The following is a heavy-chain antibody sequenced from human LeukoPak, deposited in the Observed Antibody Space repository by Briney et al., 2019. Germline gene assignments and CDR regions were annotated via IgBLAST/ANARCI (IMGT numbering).Heavy chain of an antibody. CDR2: IYSGGST. J-gene: IGHJ5*02. CDR1: GFTVSSNY. V-gene: IGHV3-66*02. CDR3: ARDGSSWYSGFDP. D-gene: IGHD6-13*01. Sequence: GGSLRLSCAASGFTVSSNYMSWVRQAPGKGLGWVSVIYSGGSTYYADSVKGRFTISRDNSKNTLYLQMNSLRAEDTAVYYCARDGSSWYSGFDPWGQGTLVTVSS.